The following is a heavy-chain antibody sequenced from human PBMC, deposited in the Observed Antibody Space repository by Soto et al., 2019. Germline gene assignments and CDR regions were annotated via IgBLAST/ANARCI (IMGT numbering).Heavy chain of an antibody. D-gene: IGHD2-2*01. V-gene: IGHV1-8*01. J-gene: IGHJ6*02. Sequence: ASVKVSCKASGYTFTSYDINWVRQATGQGLEWMGFMNPNSGNTGYAQKFQGRVTMTRNTSISTAYMELSSLRSEDTAVYYCARDMQLPTYQLLRRHYYYYGMDAWGQGTTGTVSS. CDR2: MNPNSGNT. CDR1: GYTFTSYD. CDR3: ARDMQLPTYQLLRRHYYYYGMDA.